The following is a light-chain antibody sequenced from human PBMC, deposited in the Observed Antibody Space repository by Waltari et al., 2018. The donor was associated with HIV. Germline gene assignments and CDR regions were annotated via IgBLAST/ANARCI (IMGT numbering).Light chain of an antibody. J-gene: IGKJ4*01. CDR2: TAS. CDR3: QLSDSTLQT. V-gene: IGKV1-39*01. Sequence: DIQITQSPSSLSASAGDRVTITCRASQSISSYLDWYQQKPGKAPKLLVYTASRLQSGVPASSSGSVYVTDFTRPISTLQPEDFANNCCQLSDSTLQTVGGGTKGEI. CDR1: QSISSY.